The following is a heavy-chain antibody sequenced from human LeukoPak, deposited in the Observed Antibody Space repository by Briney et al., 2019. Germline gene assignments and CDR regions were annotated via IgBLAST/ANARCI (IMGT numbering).Heavy chain of an antibody. Sequence: ASVKVSCKTSGYTLTLFYMHWVRQAPGQGLEWLGVINPSDGTTAHAQKFQGRVTMTRDTSTSTVYMDLSSLRSEDTAVYYCATHDLGGSSPFDYWGQGTLVKVS. D-gene: IGHD2-15*01. J-gene: IGHJ4*02. CDR1: GYTLTLFY. V-gene: IGHV1-46*01. CDR2: INPSDGTT. CDR3: ATHDLGGSSPFDY.